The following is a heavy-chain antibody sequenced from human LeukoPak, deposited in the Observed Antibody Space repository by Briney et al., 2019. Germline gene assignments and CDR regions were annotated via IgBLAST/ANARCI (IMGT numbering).Heavy chain of an antibody. J-gene: IGHJ5*02. D-gene: IGHD2-15*01. V-gene: IGHV1-2*02. CDR2: INPNSGGT. Sequence: GASVKVSCKASGYTFTGYYMHWVRQAPGQGLEWMGWINPNSGGTNYAQKFQGRVTMTRDTSISTAYMELSRLRSDDTAVYYCASPACSGGSCYGWFDPWGQGTLVTVSS. CDR1: GYTFTGYY. CDR3: ASPACSGGSCYGWFDP.